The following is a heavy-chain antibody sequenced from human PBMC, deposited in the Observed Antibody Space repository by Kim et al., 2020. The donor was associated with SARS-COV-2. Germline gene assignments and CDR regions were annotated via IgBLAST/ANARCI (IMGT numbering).Heavy chain of an antibody. CDR1: GFTFSSYA. CDR3: AKVRRRYCSSTSCYGWDY. D-gene: IGHD2-2*01. J-gene: IGHJ4*02. V-gene: IGHV3-23*01. Sequence: GGSLRLSCAASGFTFSSYAMSWVRQAPGKGLEWVSAISGSGGSTYYADSVKGRFTISRDNSKNTLYLQMNSLRAEDTAVYYCAKVRRRYCSSTSCYGWDYWGQGTLVTVSS. CDR2: ISGSGGST.